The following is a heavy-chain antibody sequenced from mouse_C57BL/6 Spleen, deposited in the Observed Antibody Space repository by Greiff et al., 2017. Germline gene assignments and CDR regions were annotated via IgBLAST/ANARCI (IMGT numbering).Heavy chain of an antibody. CDR1: GYTFTSYW. J-gene: IGHJ4*01. V-gene: IGHV1-53*01. Sequence: QVQLQQPGTELVKPGASVKLSCKASGYTFTSYWMHWVKQRPGQGLEWIGNINPSNGGTNYNEKFKSKATLTVDKSSSTAYMQLSSLTSEDSAVYYCARIDYDYDVEFLVYAMDYWGQGTSVTVSS. D-gene: IGHD2-4*01. CDR2: INPSNGGT. CDR3: ARIDYDYDVEFLVYAMDY.